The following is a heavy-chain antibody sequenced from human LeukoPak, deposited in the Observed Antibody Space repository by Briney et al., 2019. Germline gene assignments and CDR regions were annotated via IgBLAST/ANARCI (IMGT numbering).Heavy chain of an antibody. CDR1: GGSISSYY. CDR3: ARTYDIYYYFDH. D-gene: IGHD3-9*01. J-gene: IGHJ4*02. CDR2: IYYSGST. Sequence: SETLSLTCTVSGGSISSYYWSWIRQPPGKGLEWIGYIYYSGSTNYNPSLKSRVTISVDTSKNQFSLKLSSVTAADTAVYYCARTYDIYYYFDHWGQGTLVTVSS. V-gene: IGHV4-59*01.